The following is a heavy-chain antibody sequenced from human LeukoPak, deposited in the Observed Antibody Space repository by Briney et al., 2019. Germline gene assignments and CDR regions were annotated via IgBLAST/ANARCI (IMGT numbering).Heavy chain of an antibody. V-gene: IGHV4-39*07. CDR1: GGSISSSSYY. J-gene: IGHJ4*02. CDR3: ARGYSSRLIHY. Sequence: SETLSLTCRVSGGSISSSSYYWGWIRRPPGKGLEWIASIYYSGTTHYNPSLQSRVTISVDTSKNQFSLKLSSVTAADTAVYFCARGYSSRLIHYWGQGTLVTVSS. CDR2: IYYSGTT. D-gene: IGHD6-13*01.